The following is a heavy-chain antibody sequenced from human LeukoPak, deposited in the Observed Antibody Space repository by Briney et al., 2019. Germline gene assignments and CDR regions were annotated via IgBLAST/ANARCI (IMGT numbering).Heavy chain of an antibody. CDR2: IYPGDSDN. V-gene: IGHV5-51*01. D-gene: IGHD2-2*01. CDR1: GHSFTSHW. CDR3: ASLNYCSSTSCYGGYFDY. Sequence: GESLQISCKGSGHSFTSHWIGWVRQMPGKGLEWMGIIYPGDSDNRYSPSFQGQVTISADKSISTAYLQWSSLKASDTAMYYCASLNYCSSTSCYGGYFDYWGQGTLVTVPS. J-gene: IGHJ4*02.